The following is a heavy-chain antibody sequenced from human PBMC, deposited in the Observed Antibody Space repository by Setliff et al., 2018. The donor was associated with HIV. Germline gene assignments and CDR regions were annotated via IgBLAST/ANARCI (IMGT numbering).Heavy chain of an antibody. CDR3: ARALYGDYGGDLNWLDP. Sequence: ASVKVSCKASGYSFSNYAINWVRQAPGQGLEWMGWIKTDSGSPTYAQGFTGRFVFSVDTSVTTAYLQISGLKAEDTAVYYCARALYGDYGGDLNWLDPWGQGTLVTSPQ. J-gene: IGHJ5*02. D-gene: IGHD4-17*01. CDR2: IKTDSGSP. V-gene: IGHV7-4-1*02. CDR1: GYSFSNYA.